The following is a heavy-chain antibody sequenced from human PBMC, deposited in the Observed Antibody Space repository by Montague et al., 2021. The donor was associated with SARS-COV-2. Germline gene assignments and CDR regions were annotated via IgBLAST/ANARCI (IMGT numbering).Heavy chain of an antibody. CDR2: IGTAGDT. J-gene: IGHJ2*01. Sequence: SLRLSLSASGFTFSSYDMHWVRQATGKGLEWVSAIGTAGDTYYPGSVKGRFTISRENAKNSLYLQMNSLRAGDTAVYYCARGPTTGKRGRLYRYFDLWGRGTLVTVSS. CDR1: GFTFSSYD. D-gene: IGHD4-17*01. CDR3: ARGPTTGKRGRLYRYFDL. V-gene: IGHV3-13*01.